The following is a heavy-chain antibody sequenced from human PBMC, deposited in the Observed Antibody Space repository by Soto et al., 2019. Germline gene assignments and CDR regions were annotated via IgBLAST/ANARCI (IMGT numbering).Heavy chain of an antibody. D-gene: IGHD1-7*01. CDR1: LSPILDYF. J-gene: IGHJ6*02. CDR2: ISSSGTV. V-gene: IGHV4-59*03. Sequence: DTPYLSRIVPLSPILDYFWTCIGQSRGRGLEWIGYISSSGTVKYNSSLKSRVTISLDRSRNQFSLKLSSVTVADTAVYFCAIDRKLELPGNYNYYAIDAWGQGTTVS. CDR3: AIDRKLELPGNYNYYAIDA.